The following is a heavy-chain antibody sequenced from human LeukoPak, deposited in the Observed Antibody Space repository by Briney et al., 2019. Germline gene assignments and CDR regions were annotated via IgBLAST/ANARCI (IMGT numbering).Heavy chain of an antibody. CDR3: ARGAARGFDY. CDR1: GGSFSGYY. V-gene: IGHV4-34*01. Sequence: SETLSLTCAVYGGSFSGYYWSWIRQPPGKGLEWIGEINHSGSTNYNPSLKSRVTISVDTSKNQFSLKLSSETAADTAVYYCARGAARGFDYWGQGTLVTVSS. D-gene: IGHD6-6*01. CDR2: INHSGST. J-gene: IGHJ4*02.